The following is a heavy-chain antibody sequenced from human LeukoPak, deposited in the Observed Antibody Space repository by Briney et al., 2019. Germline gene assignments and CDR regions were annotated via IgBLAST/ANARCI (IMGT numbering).Heavy chain of an antibody. J-gene: IGHJ5*02. V-gene: IGHV4-39*01. CDR2: IYYSGTT. Sequence: PSETLSLTCTVSGGSISSSSYSWGWIRQPPGKGLEWIGSIYYSGTTYYNPSLKSRVTISVDTSKNQFSLKLSSVTAADTAVYYCARHLRMRLRTNNWFDPWGQGTLVTVSS. D-gene: IGHD2-15*01. CDR3: ARHLRMRLRTNNWFDP. CDR1: GGSISSSSYS.